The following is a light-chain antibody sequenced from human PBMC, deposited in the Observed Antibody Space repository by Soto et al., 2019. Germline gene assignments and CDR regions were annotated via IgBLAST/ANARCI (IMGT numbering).Light chain of an antibody. CDR2: SND. V-gene: IGLV1-44*01. CDR3: GTWDSSLSAGV. CDR1: SSNIGSNT. J-gene: IGLJ2*01. Sequence: QSVLTQPPSASGTPGQRVTISCSGSSSNIGSNTVNWYQQLPGTAPKLLIYSNDRRPSGVPDRFSGSKSGTSASLAISGLQSEDEAGYYCGTWDSSLSAGVFGGGTQLTVL.